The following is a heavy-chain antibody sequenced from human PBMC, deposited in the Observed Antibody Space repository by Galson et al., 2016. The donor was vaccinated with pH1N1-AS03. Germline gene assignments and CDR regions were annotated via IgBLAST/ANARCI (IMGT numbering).Heavy chain of an antibody. D-gene: IGHD6-19*01. Sequence: SLRLSCAASGFTFSSFSISWVRQAPGKGLEWVSAVSGSGVKTYFADSVKGRFTISRDNSKNTLYLQMNSLRAEDPAIYYCAKVKPQDYSSYWLRTYYYYAMDVWGQGTTVTVS. CDR1: GFTFSSFS. V-gene: IGHV3-23*01. J-gene: IGHJ6*02. CDR3: AKVKPQDYSSYWLRTYYYYAMDV. CDR2: VSGSGVKT.